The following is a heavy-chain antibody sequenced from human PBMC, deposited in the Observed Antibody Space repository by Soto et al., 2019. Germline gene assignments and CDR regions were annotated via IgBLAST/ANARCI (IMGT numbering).Heavy chain of an antibody. CDR3: AAVPYYYDTSGTYFDY. J-gene: IGHJ4*02. Sequence: QMQLVQSGPEVKKPGTSVKVSCTASGFTFPSSAVQWVRQARGQRLEWIARIVVGSGNTNYAQKFQERLTISRDMSTNTAYMELSSLRSEDTAVYYCAAVPYYYDTSGTYFDYWGQGTLVTVSS. CDR2: IVVGSGNT. V-gene: IGHV1-58*01. D-gene: IGHD3-22*01. CDR1: GFTFPSSA.